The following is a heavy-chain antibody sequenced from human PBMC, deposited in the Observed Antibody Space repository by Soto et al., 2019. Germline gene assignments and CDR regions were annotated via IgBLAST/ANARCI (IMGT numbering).Heavy chain of an antibody. CDR1: GGSISSGGYY. D-gene: IGHD3-22*01. J-gene: IGHJ4*02. Sequence: SETLSLTCTVSGGSISSGGYYWSWIRQHPGKGLEWIGYIYYSGSTYYNPSLKSGGTISVDTSKNQFSLKLSSVTAADTAVYYCAGAGGVVEGAYYYDISGYYYFDYWGQGTLVTVS. CDR2: IYYSGST. CDR3: AGAGGVVEGAYYYDISGYYYFDY. V-gene: IGHV4-31*03.